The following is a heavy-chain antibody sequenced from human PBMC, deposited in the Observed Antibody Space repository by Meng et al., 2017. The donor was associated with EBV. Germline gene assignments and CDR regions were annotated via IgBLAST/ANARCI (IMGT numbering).Heavy chain of an antibody. CDR3: ARSGATIFGVVIPTYYFDY. CDR2: INAGNGNT. D-gene: IGHD3-3*01. J-gene: IGHJ4*02. CDR1: GYPFTRSA. Sequence: LLVQSGAEVKKPAGAGKVSCKASGYPFTRSARYWVRQAPGQRLEWMGWINAGNGNTKYSQKFQGRVTITRDTSASTAYMELSCLRSEDTAVYYCARSGATIFGVVIPTYYFDYWGQGTLVTVSS. V-gene: IGHV1-3*01.